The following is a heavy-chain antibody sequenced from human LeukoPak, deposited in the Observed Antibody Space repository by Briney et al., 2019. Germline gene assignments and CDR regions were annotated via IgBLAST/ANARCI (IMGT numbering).Heavy chain of an antibody. V-gene: IGHV1-2*02. Sequence: GASVKVSCKASGYTFTGYYIHWVRQAPGQGLEWTGWINPNGGDTNYAQKFQGRVTMTRDTSISTAYMALSRLKYDDTAVYYCAREYYYASGNYYNRIDYWGQGTLVTVSS. D-gene: IGHD3-10*01. CDR2: INPNGGDT. CDR3: AREYYYASGNYYNRIDY. CDR1: GYTFTGYY. J-gene: IGHJ4*02.